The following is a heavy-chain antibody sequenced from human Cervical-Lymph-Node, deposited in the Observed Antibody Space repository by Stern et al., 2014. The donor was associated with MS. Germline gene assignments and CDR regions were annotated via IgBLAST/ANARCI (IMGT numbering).Heavy chain of an antibody. CDR2: ISADRGNT. J-gene: IGHJ4*02. D-gene: IGHD2-8*01. Sequence: VQLVESGTAVKKPGASVLVSCKASGYTFTTYGITWVRQAPGQGLEWMGWISADRGNTKYAQKFQDRVTMTRDTTTGTAYMEVRSLRSEDPAVYYCARDKMHAFDYWGQGTQVTVPS. CDR1: GYTFTTYG. CDR3: ARDKMHAFDY. V-gene: IGHV1-18*01.